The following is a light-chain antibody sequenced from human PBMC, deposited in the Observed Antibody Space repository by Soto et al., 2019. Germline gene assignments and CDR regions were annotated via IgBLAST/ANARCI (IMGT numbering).Light chain of an antibody. CDR1: QSISSW. V-gene: IGKV1-5*03. J-gene: IGKJ1*01. Sequence: DLQMTQSPSTLSASVGDRVTITCRASQSISSWLAWYQQKPGKAPKLLIYKASTLESGVPSRFSGSASGTEFTLTISSLQPDDFATYYCQQYHNWPWTFGQGTKVEIK. CDR3: QQYHNWPWT. CDR2: KAS.